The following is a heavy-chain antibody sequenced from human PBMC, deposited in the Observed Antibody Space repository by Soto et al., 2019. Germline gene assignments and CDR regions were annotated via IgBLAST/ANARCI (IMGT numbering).Heavy chain of an antibody. CDR3: ARDNETYYDFWSGYSPIAFDI. CDR2: IIPIFGTA. V-gene: IGHV1-69*13. J-gene: IGHJ3*02. CDR1: GGTFSSYA. Sequence: SVKVSCKASGGTFSSYAISWVRQAPGQGLEWMGGIIPIFGTANYAQKFQGRVTITADESTSTAYMELSSLRSEDTAVYYCARDNETYYDFWSGYSPIAFDIWGQGTMVTVSS. D-gene: IGHD3-3*01.